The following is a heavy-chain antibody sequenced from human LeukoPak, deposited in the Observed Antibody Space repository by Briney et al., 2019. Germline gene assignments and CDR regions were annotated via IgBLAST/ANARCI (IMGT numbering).Heavy chain of an antibody. CDR3: ARAEFSVLMARMHWFDP. D-gene: IGHD2-8*01. CDR1: GGSISSGSYY. CDR2: IYTSGST. V-gene: IGHV4-61*02. J-gene: IGHJ5*02. Sequence: SETLSLTCTVSGGSISSGSYYWSWIRQPAGKGLEWIGRIYTSGSTNYNPSLKSRVTISVDTSKNQFSLKLSSVTAADTAVYYCARAEFSVLMARMHWFDPWGQGTLVTVSS.